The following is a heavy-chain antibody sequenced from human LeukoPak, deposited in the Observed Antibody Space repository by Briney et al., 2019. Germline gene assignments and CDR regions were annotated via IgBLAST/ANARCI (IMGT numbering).Heavy chain of an antibody. CDR3: ARSASSTSRSAFDI. Sequence: SETLSLTCTVSGGSISSFYWSWIRQPPGKGLEWIGYIYYSGSTNYNPSLKSRVTISVDTTQNQFSLTLNSVTAADTAVYYCARSASSTSRSAFDIWGQGTRVTASS. J-gene: IGHJ3*02. CDR1: GGSISSFY. CDR2: IYYSGST. V-gene: IGHV4-59*01.